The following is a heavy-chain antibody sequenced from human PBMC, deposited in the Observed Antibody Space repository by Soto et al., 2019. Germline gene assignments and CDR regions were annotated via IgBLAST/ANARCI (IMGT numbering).Heavy chain of an antibody. J-gene: IGHJ4*02. CDR1: GFTFSSYA. D-gene: IGHD6-6*01. Sequence: GGSLRLSCAASGFTFSSYAMHWVRQAPGKGLEWVAVISYDGSNKYYADSVKGRFTISRDNSKNTLYLQMNSLRAEDTAVYYCAREASSIAARLDYWGQGTLVTVSS. CDR3: AREASSIAARLDY. CDR2: ISYDGSNK. V-gene: IGHV3-30-3*01.